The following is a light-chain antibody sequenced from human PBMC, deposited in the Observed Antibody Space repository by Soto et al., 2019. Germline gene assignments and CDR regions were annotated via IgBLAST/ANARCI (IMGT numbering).Light chain of an antibody. CDR1: SSDCGGYNY. J-gene: IGLJ1*01. CDR3: CSYAGRYTYD. CDR2: DVS. V-gene: IGLV2-11*01. Sequence: QSVLTQPRSVSGSPGQSVTISCTEASSDCGGYNYVSWYQQHPGKAPKLMIYDVSKRPSGVPDPFSGSKSGNTASLTISGLETEDEADYYCCSYAGRYTYDFGTGTKVTV.